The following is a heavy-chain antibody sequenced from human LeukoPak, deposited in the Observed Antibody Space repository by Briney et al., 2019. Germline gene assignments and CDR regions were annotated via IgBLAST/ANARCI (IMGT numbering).Heavy chain of an antibody. CDR1: GASISSYY. Sequence: SETLSLTCTVSGASISSYYWSWIRQPPGKGLEWIGDIYYSGSIKYNPSLKSRVTISVDTSKNQFSLKLSSVTAADTAVYYCARQEYSSSFFMYYWGQGTLVTVSS. V-gene: IGHV4-59*01. CDR2: IYYSGSI. CDR3: ARQEYSSSFFMYY. J-gene: IGHJ4*02. D-gene: IGHD6-6*01.